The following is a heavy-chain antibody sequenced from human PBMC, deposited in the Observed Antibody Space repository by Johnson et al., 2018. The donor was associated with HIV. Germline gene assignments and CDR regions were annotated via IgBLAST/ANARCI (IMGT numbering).Heavy chain of an antibody. Sequence: QVQLVESGGGVVQPGKSVRLSCAASEFSFSDYGMHWVRQAPGKGLEWVAVISFDGHNEYYADSVKGRFTISRDNSKNTLYMQMNSLGGEDTAMYYCARGRISMTAVDLRGGAFDIWGQGTLVTVSS. J-gene: IGHJ3*02. CDR1: EFSFSDYG. CDR2: ISFDGHNE. CDR3: ARGRISMTAVDLRGGAFDI. V-gene: IGHV3-30*04. D-gene: IGHD3-22*01.